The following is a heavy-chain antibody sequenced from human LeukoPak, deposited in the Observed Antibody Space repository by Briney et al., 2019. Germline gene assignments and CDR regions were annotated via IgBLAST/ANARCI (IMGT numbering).Heavy chain of an antibody. V-gene: IGHV3-74*01. Sequence: PGGSLRLSCAASGFTFSRYWMHWVRQAPGKGLVGVSRINSDGSSTNYADSVKGRFTISRDNAKNTLYLQMNSLRVEDTAVYYCASSSGGFNWFDPWGQGTLVTVSS. D-gene: IGHD3-22*01. CDR1: GFTFSRYW. CDR3: ASSSGGFNWFDP. J-gene: IGHJ5*02. CDR2: INSDGSST.